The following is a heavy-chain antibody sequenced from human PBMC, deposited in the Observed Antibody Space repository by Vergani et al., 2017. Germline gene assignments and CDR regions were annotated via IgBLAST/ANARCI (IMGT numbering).Heavy chain of an antibody. CDR3: ASLSASSSNYVGF. CDR1: GNTFTGYY. CDR2: IHPNSGDT. J-gene: IGHJ4*02. V-gene: IGHV1-2*02. Sequence: QVQLVQSGAEVKKPGASVKVSCKASGNTFTGYYMHWVRQAPGQGLEWMGWIHPNSGDTNYAQKFQGRVTVTRDTSISTAYMDLGRLRSDDTAVYYCASLSASSSNYVGFWGQGTVVTVSS. D-gene: IGHD6-13*01.